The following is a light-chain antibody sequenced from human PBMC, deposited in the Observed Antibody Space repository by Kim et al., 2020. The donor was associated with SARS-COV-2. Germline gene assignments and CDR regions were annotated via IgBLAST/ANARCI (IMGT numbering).Light chain of an antibody. V-gene: IGLV2-14*03. CDR3: SSYTGSVV. CDR1: SSDVGADNY. J-gene: IGLJ2*01. CDR2: DVT. Sequence: PGQSISLFCTGTSSDVGADNYVSWYQHHPGKAPKLMIYDVTRRPSGISNRFSGSKSGNAASLTISGLQAEDEADYYCSSYTGSVVFGGGTQLTVL.